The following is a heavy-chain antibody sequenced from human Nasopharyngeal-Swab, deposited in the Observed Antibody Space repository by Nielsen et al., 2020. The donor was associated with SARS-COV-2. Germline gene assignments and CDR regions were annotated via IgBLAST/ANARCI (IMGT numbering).Heavy chain of an antibody. CDR1: GLTFSTYW. Sequence: GGSLRLSCAASGLTFSTYWVHWVRQVPGVGLVWVSRINADGSTTDYADSVKGRFTISRDNAKNTLYLQMNSLRAEDTAVYYCARYYGSGWGYFDYWGQGTLVTVSS. J-gene: IGHJ4*02. D-gene: IGHD6-19*01. CDR2: INADGSTT. CDR3: ARYYGSGWGYFDY. V-gene: IGHV3-74*01.